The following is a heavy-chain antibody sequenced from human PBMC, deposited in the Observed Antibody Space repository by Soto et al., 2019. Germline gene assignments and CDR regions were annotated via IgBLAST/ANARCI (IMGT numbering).Heavy chain of an antibody. J-gene: IGHJ3*02. CDR2: ISSSGSTI. CDR3: ATVEMDTIGDAFDI. V-gene: IGHV3-11*01. CDR1: GFTFSDYY. D-gene: IGHD5-18*01. Sequence: GGSLRLSCAASGFTFSDYYMSWIRQAPGKGLEWVSYISSSGSTIYYADSVKGRFTISRDNAKNSLYLQMNSLRAEDTAVYYCATVEMDTIGDAFDIWGQGTMVTVSS.